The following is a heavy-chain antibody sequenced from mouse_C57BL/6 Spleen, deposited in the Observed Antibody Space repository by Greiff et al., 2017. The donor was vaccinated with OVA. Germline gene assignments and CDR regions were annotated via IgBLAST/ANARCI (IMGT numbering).Heavy chain of an antibody. CDR3: ARWLLRAIDY. Sequence: EVQLQQSGPELVKPGASVKISCKASGYTFTDYYMNWVKQSHGKSLEWIGDINPNNGGTSYNQKFKGKATLTVDKSSSTAYMELRSLTSEDSAVYYCARWLLRAIDYWGQGTSVTVSS. J-gene: IGHJ4*01. CDR1: GYTFTDYY. CDR2: INPNNGGT. D-gene: IGHD2-3*01. V-gene: IGHV1-26*01.